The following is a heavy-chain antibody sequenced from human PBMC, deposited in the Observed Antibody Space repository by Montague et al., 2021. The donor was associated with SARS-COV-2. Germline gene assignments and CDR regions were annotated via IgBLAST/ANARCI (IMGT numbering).Heavy chain of an antibody. CDR1: GGSISPYY. J-gene: IGHJ6*02. V-gene: IGHV4-59*12. Sequence: SETLSLTCTVSGGSISPYYWSWIRQSPGKGLECIGYTSYSGNTDYNPSLKSRVTISIDTSKNQFSLKLSSVTAADTAVYYCAGWGEYYDSPYYYYAMDVWGQGTTVTVSS. D-gene: IGHD3-3*01. CDR3: AGWGEYYDSPYYYYAMDV. CDR2: TSYSGNT.